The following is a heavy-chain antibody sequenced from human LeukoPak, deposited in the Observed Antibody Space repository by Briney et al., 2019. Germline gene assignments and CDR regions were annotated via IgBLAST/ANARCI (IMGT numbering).Heavy chain of an antibody. CDR1: GGTFSSYP. Sequence: ASVKVSCKVSGGTFSSYPISWVRQAPGQGLEWMGGVFPIFGITNYAQKFQGRVSITADESTSTAFMELSSLRSEDTAVYYCARVTERDSNLYGMDVWGQGTTVTVPS. V-gene: IGHV1-69*13. CDR3: ARVTERDSNLYGMDV. CDR2: VFPIFGIT. J-gene: IGHJ6*02. D-gene: IGHD4-11*01.